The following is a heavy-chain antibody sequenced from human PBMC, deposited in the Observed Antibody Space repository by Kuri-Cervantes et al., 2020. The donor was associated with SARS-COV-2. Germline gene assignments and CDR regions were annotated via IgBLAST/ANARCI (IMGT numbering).Heavy chain of an antibody. Sequence: GESLKISCAASGFTFDDYGMSWVRQAPGKGLEWVSGINWNGGSTGYADSVKGRFTISRDNSKNTLYLQMNSLRAEDTAVYYCAKTDPHQAVLRYFDWLSSFDYWGQGTLVTVSS. CDR3: AKTDPHQAVLRYFDWLSSFDY. V-gene: IGHV3-20*04. D-gene: IGHD3-9*01. J-gene: IGHJ4*02. CDR1: GFTFDDYG. CDR2: INWNGGST.